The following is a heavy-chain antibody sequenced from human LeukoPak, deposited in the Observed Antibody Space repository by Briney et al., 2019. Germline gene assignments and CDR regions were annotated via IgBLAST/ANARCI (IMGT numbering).Heavy chain of an antibody. J-gene: IGHJ3*02. V-gene: IGHV3-23*01. Sequence: GGSLRLSCAASRFTFSSYAMSWVRQAPGKGLEWDSGISGSGGTTYYADSVKGRFTISRDNSKSTVFLQMNRLRAEDTAVYYCAKATGTGAFDIWGQGTLVTVSS. D-gene: IGHD1-1*01. CDR2: ISGSGGTT. CDR3: AKATGTGAFDI. CDR1: RFTFSSYA.